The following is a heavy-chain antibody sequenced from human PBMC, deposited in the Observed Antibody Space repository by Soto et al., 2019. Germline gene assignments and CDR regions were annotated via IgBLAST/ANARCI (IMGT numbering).Heavy chain of an antibody. J-gene: IGHJ5*02. CDR3: ARGGIWALVGFDP. Sequence: SETLSLTCTVSGGSISGYYWSWIRQPPGKGLEWIGYMYNTGSTVYNPSFKSRVTISVDTSKNQFSLKLNSVTAADTAVYYCARGGIWALVGFDPWGQGTLVTVSS. CDR2: MYNTGST. V-gene: IGHV4-59*01. D-gene: IGHD6-13*01. CDR1: GGSISGYY.